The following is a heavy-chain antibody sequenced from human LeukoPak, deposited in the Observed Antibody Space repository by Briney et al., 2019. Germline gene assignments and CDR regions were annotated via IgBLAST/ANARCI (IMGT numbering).Heavy chain of an antibody. D-gene: IGHD3-3*01. CDR3: ARPTVTHTIFGVVIKYYFDY. Sequence: ASVKVSCKASGGTFSSYAISWVRQAPGQGLEWMGGIIPIFGTANYAQKFQGRVTMTRNTSISTAYMELSSLRSEDTAVYYCARPTVTHTIFGVVIKYYFDYWGQGTLVTVSS. CDR2: IIPIFGTA. J-gene: IGHJ4*02. CDR1: GGTFSSYA. V-gene: IGHV1-69*05.